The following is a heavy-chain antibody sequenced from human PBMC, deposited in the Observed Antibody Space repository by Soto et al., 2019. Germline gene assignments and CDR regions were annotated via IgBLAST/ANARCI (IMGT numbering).Heavy chain of an antibody. CDR2: INHSGST. CDR3: ARVGTSHWFDY. CDR1: GGSFSGYY. J-gene: IGHJ4*02. D-gene: IGHD2-2*01. V-gene: IGHV4-34*01. Sequence: NPSETLSLTCAVYGGSFSGYYWSWIRQPPGKGLEWIGEINHSGSTNYNPSLKSRVTISVDTSKNQFSLKLSSVTAADTAVYYCARVGTSHWFDYWGQGTLVTVSS.